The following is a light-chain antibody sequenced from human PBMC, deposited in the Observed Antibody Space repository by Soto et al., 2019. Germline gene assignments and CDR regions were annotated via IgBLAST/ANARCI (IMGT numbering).Light chain of an antibody. V-gene: IGLV4-69*01. CDR3: QTWGSGIVV. CDR2: LNSDGSH. CDR1: SGHSNYA. J-gene: IGLJ2*01. Sequence: QSVLTQSPSASASLGASVNLTCTLSSGHSNYAIAWHQQQSEKGPRYLMKLNSDGSHSKGDGIRDRFSGSSSGAERYLTISSLQSEDEAYYYGQTWGSGIVVFGGGTKVTVL.